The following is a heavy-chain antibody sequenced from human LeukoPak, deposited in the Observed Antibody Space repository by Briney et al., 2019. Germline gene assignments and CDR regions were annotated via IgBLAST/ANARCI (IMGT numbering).Heavy chain of an antibody. V-gene: IGHV3-30*04. D-gene: IGHD3-16*01. CDR2: ISYDGSNK. CDR1: GFTFSSYA. CDR3: ARDYDYESIRGGFDY. J-gene: IGHJ4*02. Sequence: GGSLRLSCAASGFTFSSYAMHWVRQAPGKGLEWVAVISYDGSNKYYADSVKGRFTISRDNSKNTLYLQMNSLRAEDTAVYYCARDYDYESIRGGFDYWGQGTLVTVSS.